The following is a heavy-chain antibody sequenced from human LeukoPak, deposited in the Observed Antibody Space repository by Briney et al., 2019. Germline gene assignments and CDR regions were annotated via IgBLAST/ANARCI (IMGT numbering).Heavy chain of an antibody. Sequence: SETLSPTCSVSGGSISDNYWRWIRQPPGKGVELIGYAYYSGHTNYNSSLKSRVTMSLDTSKSQFSLRLSSVTAADTAVYFCARHPFATPFDYWGPGTLVTVSS. V-gene: IGHV4-59*08. D-gene: IGHD2-15*01. CDR2: AYYSGHT. J-gene: IGHJ4*02. CDR1: GGSISDNY. CDR3: ARHPFATPFDY.